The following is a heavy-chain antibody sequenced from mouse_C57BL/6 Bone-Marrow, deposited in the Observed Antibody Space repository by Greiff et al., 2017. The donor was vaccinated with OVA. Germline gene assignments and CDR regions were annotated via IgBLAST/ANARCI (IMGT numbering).Heavy chain of an antibody. CDR2: IRSKSNNYAT. D-gene: IGHD1-1*01. CDR3: VRHKVNYYGSSSHYYAMDY. V-gene: IGHV10-1*01. CDR1: GFSFNTYA. Sequence: EVQLQESGGGLVQPKGSLKLSCAASGFSFNTYAMNWVRQAPGKGLEWVARIRSKSNNYATYYADSVKDRFTISRDDSESMLYLQMNNLKTEDTAMYYCVRHKVNYYGSSSHYYAMDYWGQGTSVTVSS. J-gene: IGHJ4*01.